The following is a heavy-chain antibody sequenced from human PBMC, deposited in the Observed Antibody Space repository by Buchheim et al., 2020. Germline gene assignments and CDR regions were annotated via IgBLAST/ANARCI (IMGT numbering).Heavy chain of an antibody. CDR1: GFTVTNAW. Sequence: EVQLVESGGDLVKPGGSLRLSCAASGFTVTNAWMNWVRQAPGKGLEWVGRIRSKSDGGTTDFATPVKGRFTISRDDSENTLYLQMNSLRTEDTAMYYCTSISGTSSLGNWGQGTL. J-gene: IGHJ4*02. D-gene: IGHD1-20*01. V-gene: IGHV3-15*01. CDR3: TSISGTSSLGN. CDR2: IRSKSDGGTT.